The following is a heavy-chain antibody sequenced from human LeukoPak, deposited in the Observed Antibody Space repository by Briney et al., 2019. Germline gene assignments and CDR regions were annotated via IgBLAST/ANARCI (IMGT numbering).Heavy chain of an antibody. CDR3: ARVGYSSSWQASDY. CDR2: IYHSGST. V-gene: IGHV4-30-2*01. Sequence: SETLSLTCTVSGGSISSGGYYWSRIRQPPGKGLEWIGYIYHSGSTYYNPSLKSRVTISVDRSKNQFSLKLSSVTAADTAVYYCARVGYSSSWQASDYWGQGTLVTVSS. J-gene: IGHJ4*02. CDR1: GGSISSGGYY. D-gene: IGHD6-13*01.